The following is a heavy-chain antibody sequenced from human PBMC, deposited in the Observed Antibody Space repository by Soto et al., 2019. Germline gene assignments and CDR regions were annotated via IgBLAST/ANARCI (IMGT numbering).Heavy chain of an antibody. CDR2: IKQDGSEK. Sequence: PGGSLRLSCAASGFTFSSYWMSWVRQAPGKGLEWVANIKQDGSEKYYVDSVKGRFTISRDNAKNSLYLQMNSLRAEDTAVYYCARDRPRYDFWSGYYDYWGQGTLVTVSS. CDR3: ARDRPRYDFWSGYYDY. D-gene: IGHD3-3*01. CDR1: GFTFSSYW. J-gene: IGHJ4*02. V-gene: IGHV3-7*05.